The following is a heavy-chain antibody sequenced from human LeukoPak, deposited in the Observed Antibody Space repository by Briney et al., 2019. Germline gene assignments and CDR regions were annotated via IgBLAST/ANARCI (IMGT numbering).Heavy chain of an antibody. D-gene: IGHD3-22*01. CDR2: ISSSSSYI. V-gene: IGHV3-21*01. Sequence: PGGSLRLSCAASGFTFSSYSMNWVRQAPGKGLEWVSSISSSSSYIYYADSVKGRFTISRDNAKNSLYLQMNSLRAEDTAVYYCATLNRLYDSSGPYLIDYWGQGTLVTVSS. CDR1: GFTFSSYS. J-gene: IGHJ4*02. CDR3: ATLNRLYDSSGPYLIDY.